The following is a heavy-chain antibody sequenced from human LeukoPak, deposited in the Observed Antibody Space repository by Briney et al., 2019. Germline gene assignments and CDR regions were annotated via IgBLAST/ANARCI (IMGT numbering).Heavy chain of an antibody. D-gene: IGHD5-24*01. CDR2: ISYDGSNK. V-gene: IGHV3-30-3*01. Sequence: PGGSLRLSCAASGFTFSSYAMHWVRQAPGKGLEWVAVISYDGSNKYYADSVKGRFTISRDNSKNALYLQMNSLRAEDTAAYYCARDSLKGDGYNHYYFDYWGQGTLVTVSS. J-gene: IGHJ4*02. CDR1: GFTFSSYA. CDR3: ARDSLKGDGYNHYYFDY.